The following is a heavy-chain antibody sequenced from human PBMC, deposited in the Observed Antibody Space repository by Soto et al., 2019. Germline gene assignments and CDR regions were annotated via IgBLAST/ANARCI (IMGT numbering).Heavy chain of an antibody. V-gene: IGHV3-21*01. CDR1: GFTFSSYS. D-gene: IGHD4-17*01. J-gene: IGHJ3*02. CDR2: ISSSSSYI. CDR3: ARDSQTVPATAFDI. Sequence: EVQLVESGGGLVKPGGSLRLSCAASGFTFSSYSMNWVRQAPGKGLEWVSSISSSSSYIYYADSVKGRFTISGDNAKTSLYLQMNSLRAEDTAVYCCARDSQTVPATAFDIWGRGTMVTVSS.